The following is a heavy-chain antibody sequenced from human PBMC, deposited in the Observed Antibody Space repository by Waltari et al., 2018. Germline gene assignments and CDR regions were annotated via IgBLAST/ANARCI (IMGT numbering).Heavy chain of an antibody. CDR3: TTGSYYDFWSGYYRKAFDY. J-gene: IGHJ4*02. D-gene: IGHD3-3*01. V-gene: IGHV3-15*01. CDR2: IKSKTDAGTT. CDR1: GFTFNNAW. Sequence: EVQLVESGGGLVKPGGSLRLSCAASGFTFNNAWRSWVRPAPGKGLEWVGRIKSKTDAGTTEYAAFVKGRFTISRDDSKNTLYLQMNSLKTEDTAVYYCTTGSYYDFWSGYYRKAFDYWGQGTLVTVSS.